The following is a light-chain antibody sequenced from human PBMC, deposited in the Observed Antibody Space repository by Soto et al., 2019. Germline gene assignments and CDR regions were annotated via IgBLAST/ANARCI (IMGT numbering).Light chain of an antibody. Sequence: QSVLTQPPSVSGAPGQRVTISCTGSSSNIGAGYDVHWYQQLPGTAPKLLIYGNSNRPSGVPDRFSGSKSGTSASLAITGLQAEDEAEYYCQSYDSSLSGHYVFGTGTKVTVL. CDR3: QSYDSSLSGHYV. CDR1: SSNIGAGYD. J-gene: IGLJ1*01. CDR2: GNS. V-gene: IGLV1-40*01.